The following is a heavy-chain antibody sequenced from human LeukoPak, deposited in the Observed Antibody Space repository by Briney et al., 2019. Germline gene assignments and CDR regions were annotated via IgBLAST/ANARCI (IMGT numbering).Heavy chain of an antibody. J-gene: IGHJ4*02. V-gene: IGHV3-30*18. Sequence: PGGSLRLSCAASGFTFSSYGMHWVRQAPGRGLEWVAVISYEGSNKYYADSVKGRFTISRDNSKNTLYLQMNSLRAEDTAVYYCAKGGILTGPFDYWGQGTLVTVSS. CDR3: AKGGILTGPFDY. CDR2: ISYEGSNK. D-gene: IGHD3-9*01. CDR1: GFTFSSYG.